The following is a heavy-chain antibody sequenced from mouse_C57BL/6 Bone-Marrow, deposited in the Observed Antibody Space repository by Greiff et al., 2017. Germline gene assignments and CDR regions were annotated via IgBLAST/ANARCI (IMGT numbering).Heavy chain of an antibody. CDR1: GYTFTDYY. V-gene: IGHV1-26*01. Sequence: EVQLQQSGPELVKPGASVKISCKASGYTFTDYYMNWVKQSHGKSLEWIGDINPNNGGTSYNQKFKGKATLTVDKSSSTAYMELRSLTSEDSAVYYCARYYGSSDRYWYFDVWGTGTTVTVSS. CDR3: ARYYGSSDRYWYFDV. CDR2: INPNNGGT. J-gene: IGHJ1*03. D-gene: IGHD1-1*01.